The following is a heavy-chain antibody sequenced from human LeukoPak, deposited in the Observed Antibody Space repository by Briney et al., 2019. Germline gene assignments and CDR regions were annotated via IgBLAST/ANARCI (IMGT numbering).Heavy chain of an antibody. CDR2: ISGSGGST. D-gene: IGHD3-10*01. CDR3: AKASQPLLWFGESFDY. V-gene: IGHV3-23*01. Sequence: GGSLRLSCAASGFTFSSYAMSWVRQAPGKGLEWVSAISGSGGSTYYADSVKGRFTISRDNSKNTLYLQMNSLRAEDTAVYYCAKASQPLLWFGESFDYWGQGTLVTVPS. J-gene: IGHJ4*02. CDR1: GFTFSSYA.